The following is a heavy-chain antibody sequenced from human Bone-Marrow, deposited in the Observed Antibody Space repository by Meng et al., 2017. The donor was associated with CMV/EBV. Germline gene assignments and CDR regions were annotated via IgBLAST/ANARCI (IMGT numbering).Heavy chain of an antibody. D-gene: IGHD5-12*01. CDR3: TKSRNGYGGEDY. CDR2: ISDSGGNT. CDR1: GFTFSSYA. V-gene: IGHV3-23*01. J-gene: IGHJ4*02. Sequence: GGSLRLSCAASGFTFSSYAMNWVRKFPGKGLECVSTISDSGGNTYYADSVKGRFTISRDNSKNTLYLQMNSLRAEDTAVYYCTKSRNGYGGEDYWGQGTLVTVSS.